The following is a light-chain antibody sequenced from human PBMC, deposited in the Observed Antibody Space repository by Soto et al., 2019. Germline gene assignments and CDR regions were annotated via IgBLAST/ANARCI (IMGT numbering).Light chain of an antibody. CDR3: QQYNSYSHT. Sequence: DIQMTQSPSTLSASVGDRVTITCRASQSISSWLAWYQQKPGKAPKLLIYDASSLESGVPSRFSGSGSGTEFALTISRLQPDDFATYYCQQYNSYSHTFGQGTKVEIK. CDR2: DAS. CDR1: QSISSW. V-gene: IGKV1-5*01. J-gene: IGKJ1*01.